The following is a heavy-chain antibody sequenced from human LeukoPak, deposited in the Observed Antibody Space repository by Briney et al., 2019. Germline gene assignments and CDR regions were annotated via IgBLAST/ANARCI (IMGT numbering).Heavy chain of an antibody. J-gene: IGHJ4*02. D-gene: IGHD1/OR15-1a*01. CDR2: IIPIFGTA. CDR1: GGTFSSYA. Sequence: ASVKVSCKASGGTFSSYAISWVRQAPGQGLEWMGGIIPIFGTANYAQKFQGRVTITADESTSTAYMELSSLRSEDTAVYYCARGNSSHVPPDYWGQGTLVTVSS. V-gene: IGHV1-69*13. CDR3: ARGNSSHVPPDY.